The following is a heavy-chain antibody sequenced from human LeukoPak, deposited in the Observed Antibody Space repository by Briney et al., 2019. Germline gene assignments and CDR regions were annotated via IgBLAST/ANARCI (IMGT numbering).Heavy chain of an antibody. CDR3: ARVRPYSGYDSDLDY. D-gene: IGHD5-12*01. CDR1: GYTFTSYG. CDR2: ISAYNGNT. J-gene: IGHJ3*01. V-gene: IGHV1-18*01. Sequence: ASVKVSCKASGYTFTSYGISWVRQAPGQGLEWMGWISAYNGNTNYAQKLQGRVTMTTDTSTSTAYMELSRLRSDDTAVYYCARVRPYSGYDSDLDYWGQGTMVTVSS.